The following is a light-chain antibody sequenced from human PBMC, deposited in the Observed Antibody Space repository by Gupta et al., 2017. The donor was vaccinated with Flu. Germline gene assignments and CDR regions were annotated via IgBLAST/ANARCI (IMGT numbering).Light chain of an antibody. V-gene: IGLV1-44*01. CDR3: VAWDGGVNGWV. CDR2: SSN. J-gene: IGLJ3*02. CDR1: SCNIGSNT. Sequence: RVTITCSGSSCNIGSNTVNWYQQLPGTAPKLLIYSSNQRPSGVPDRFSGSKSGTAVSLAISGLQSEDEADYYCVAWDGGVNGWVFGGGTKLTVL.